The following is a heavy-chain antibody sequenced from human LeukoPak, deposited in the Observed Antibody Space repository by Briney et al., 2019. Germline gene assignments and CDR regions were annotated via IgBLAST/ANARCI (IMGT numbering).Heavy chain of an antibody. CDR3: AADLESGLRLGELSS. D-gene: IGHD3-16*02. Sequence: PTASVKVSCKASGFTFTSSAMQWVRQARGQRLEWIGWIVVGSGNTNYAQKFQERVTITRDMSTSTAYMELSSLRSEDTAVYYCAADLESGLRLGELSSWGQGTLVTVSS. V-gene: IGHV1-58*02. J-gene: IGHJ5*02. CDR1: GFTFTSSA. CDR2: IVVGSGNT.